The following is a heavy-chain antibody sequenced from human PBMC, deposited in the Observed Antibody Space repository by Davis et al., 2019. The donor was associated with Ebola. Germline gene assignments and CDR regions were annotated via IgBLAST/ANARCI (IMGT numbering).Heavy chain of an antibody. CDR2: IIPIFGTA. CDR3: AKEGTIFGVVGGMDV. D-gene: IGHD3-3*01. CDR1: GGTFSSYA. V-gene: IGHV1-69*13. J-gene: IGHJ6*02. Sequence: AASVKVSCKASGGTFSSYAISWVRQAPGQGLEWMGGIIPIFGTANYAQKFQGRVTITADESTSTAYMELSSLRSEDTALYYCAKEGTIFGVVGGMDVWGQGTTVTVSS.